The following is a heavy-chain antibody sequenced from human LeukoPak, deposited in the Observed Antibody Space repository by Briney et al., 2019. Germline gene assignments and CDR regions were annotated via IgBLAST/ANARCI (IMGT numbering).Heavy chain of an antibody. CDR2: IYYSGST. J-gene: IGHJ3*02. CDR3: ARSIAVAGRYDAFDI. CDR1: GGSISSYY. D-gene: IGHD6-19*01. Sequence: PSETLSLTYTVSGGSISSYYWSWIRQPPGKGLEWIGYIYYSGSTNYNPSLKSRVTISVDTSKNQFSLKLSSVTAADTAVYYCARSIAVAGRYDAFDIWGQGTMVTVSS. V-gene: IGHV4-59*01.